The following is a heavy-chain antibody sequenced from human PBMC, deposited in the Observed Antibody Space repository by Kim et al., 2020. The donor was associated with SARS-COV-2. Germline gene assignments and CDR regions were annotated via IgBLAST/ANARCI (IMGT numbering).Heavy chain of an antibody. D-gene: IGHD3-3*01. Sequence: GGSLRLSCAASGFTFSSYVMSWVRQAPGKGLEWVSAISGSGGSTYYADSVKGRFTISRDNSKNTLDLQMNSLRAEHTAVYYCAKDANYVFWSEYYYYMDVWGKGTAGTVSS. CDR3: AKDANYVFWSEYYYYMDV. CDR2: ISGSGGST. J-gene: IGHJ6*03. V-gene: IGHV3-23*01. CDR1: GFTFSSYV.